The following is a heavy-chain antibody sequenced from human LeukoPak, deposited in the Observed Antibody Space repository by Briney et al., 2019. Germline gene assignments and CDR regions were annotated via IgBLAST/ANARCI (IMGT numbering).Heavy chain of an antibody. J-gene: IGHJ4*02. Sequence: SETLSLTCSLSGGSISSSSYYWGWIRQPPGKGLEWIGSIYYSGSTYYNPSLKSRVTISVDTSKNQFSLKLSSVTAADTAVYYCASWERWLQSVDYWGQGTLVTVSS. CDR2: IYYSGST. D-gene: IGHD5-24*01. CDR3: ASWERWLQSVDY. V-gene: IGHV4-39*01. CDR1: GGSISSSSYY.